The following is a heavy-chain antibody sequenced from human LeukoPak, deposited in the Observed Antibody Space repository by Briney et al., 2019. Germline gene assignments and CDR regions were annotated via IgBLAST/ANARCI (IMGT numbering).Heavy chain of an antibody. CDR2: ISYDGSNK. J-gene: IGHJ6*02. Sequence: GGSLRLSCAASGFTFSSYGMHWVRQAPGKGLEWVAVISYDGSNKYYADSVKGRFTISRDNSKNTLYLQMNSLRAEDTAVYYCAKGYGTGSYYDYYYYGMDVWGQGTTVTVSS. V-gene: IGHV3-30*18. D-gene: IGHD3-10*01. CDR3: AKGYGTGSYYDYYYYGMDV. CDR1: GFTFSSYG.